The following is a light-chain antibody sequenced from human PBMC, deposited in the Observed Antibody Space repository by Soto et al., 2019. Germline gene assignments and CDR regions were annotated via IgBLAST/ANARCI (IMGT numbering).Light chain of an antibody. CDR2: DAS. CDR1: QSVTVY. J-gene: IGKJ2*01. V-gene: IGKV3-11*01. Sequence: EIVLTQSPATLSLSPGERATLSCRASQSVTVYLAWYQQKPGQAPRLLIYDASSRANGIQSRFSGSGSGTDFTLTISSLEPDDFAVYYCQQRSNWPRTFDHGTTLDIK. CDR3: QQRSNWPRT.